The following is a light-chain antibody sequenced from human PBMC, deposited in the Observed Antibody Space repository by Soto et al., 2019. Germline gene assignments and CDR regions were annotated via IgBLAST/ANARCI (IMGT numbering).Light chain of an antibody. Sequence: QSALTQPPSASGSPGQSVTISCTGTSSDVGGYNYVSWYQQHPGKAPKLIIYEVTKRPSGVPDRFSGSKSGNTASLTVSGLQAEDEADYYCSSYGGSSNFEVFGGGTKLPS. J-gene: IGLJ2*01. V-gene: IGLV2-8*01. CDR3: SSYGGSSNFEV. CDR2: EVT. CDR1: SSDVGGYNY.